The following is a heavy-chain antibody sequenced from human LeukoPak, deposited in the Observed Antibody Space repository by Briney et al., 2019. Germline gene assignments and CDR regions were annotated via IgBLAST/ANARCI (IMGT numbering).Heavy chain of an antibody. CDR2: INHSGST. D-gene: IGHD2-2*01. V-gene: IGHV4-34*01. Sequence: GSLRLSCAASGFTFSNSAMSWVRQPPGKGLEWIGEINHSGSTNYNPSLKSRVTISVDTSKNQFSLKLSSVTAADTAVYYCAGVPAATMYYYYYYMDVWGKGTTVTVSS. CDR1: GFTFSNSA. CDR3: AGVPAATMYYYYYYMDV. J-gene: IGHJ6*03.